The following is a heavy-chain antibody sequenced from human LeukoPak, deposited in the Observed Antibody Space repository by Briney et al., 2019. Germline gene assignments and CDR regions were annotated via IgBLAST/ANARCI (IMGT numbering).Heavy chain of an antibody. CDR2: INPRGGST. CDR1: GYTFTNYY. Sequence: ASVKISCKASGYTFTNYYIHWVRQAPGQGLEWMGIINPRGGSTSYAQKFQGRVTMTRDTSTSTLYMELSSLRSEDTAVYYCASEIGPIQLHLWGSAFDYWGQGTLVTVSS. CDR3: ASEIGPIQLHLWGSAFDY. J-gene: IGHJ4*02. D-gene: IGHD5-18*01. V-gene: IGHV1-46*01.